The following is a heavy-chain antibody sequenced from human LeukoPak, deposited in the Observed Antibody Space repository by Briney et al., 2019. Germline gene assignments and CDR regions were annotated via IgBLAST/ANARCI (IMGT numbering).Heavy chain of an antibody. CDR3: ASSPRPSDYYYYGMDV. CDR2: IYYSGST. D-gene: IGHD3-10*01. V-gene: IGHV4-59*01. CDR1: GGSISSYY. Sequence: SETLSLTCTVSGGSISSYYWSWIRQPPGKGLEWIGYIYYSGSTNYNPSLKSRVTISVDTSKDQFSLKLSSVTAADTAVYYCASSPRPSDYYYYGMDVWGQGTTVTVSS. J-gene: IGHJ6*02.